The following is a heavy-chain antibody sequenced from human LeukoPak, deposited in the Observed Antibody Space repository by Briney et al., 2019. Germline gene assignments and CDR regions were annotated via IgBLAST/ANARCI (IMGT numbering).Heavy chain of an antibody. Sequence: PSETLSLTCTASDVSINSDFWTWIRQPPGKGLEWIGYIRYSGRTSYNPSLKSRVTISIDTSKNLFSLKLRSVTTADTAIYYCARIPDVSGWPFDYWGQGTLVTVSS. V-gene: IGHV4-59*01. J-gene: IGHJ4*02. CDR1: DVSINSDF. D-gene: IGHD6-19*01. CDR3: ARIPDVSGWPFDY. CDR2: IRYSGRT.